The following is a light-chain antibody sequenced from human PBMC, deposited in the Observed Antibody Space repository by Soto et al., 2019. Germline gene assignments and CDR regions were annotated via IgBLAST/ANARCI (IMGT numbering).Light chain of an antibody. CDR1: QCISSW. CDR2: DAS. J-gene: IGKJ1*01. CDR3: QQYNNYSWT. V-gene: IGKV1-5*01. Sequence: DIQMTQSPSTLSASVGDRVTITCRASQCISSWLAWYQQKPGKAPKLLIYDASSLGSEVPSRFSSSRSGKDFTITISSLQPDYFTTYYCQQYNNYSWTFGQGTKVEIK.